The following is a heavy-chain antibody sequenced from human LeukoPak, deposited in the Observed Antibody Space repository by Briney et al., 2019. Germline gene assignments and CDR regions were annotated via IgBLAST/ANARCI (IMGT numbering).Heavy chain of an antibody. J-gene: IGHJ6*03. V-gene: IGHV3-43*02. D-gene: IGHD3-10*01. CDR3: AKDSGYGSGNAYYYMDV. CDR2: ISGDGGTT. CDR1: GFTFNDYG. Sequence: GGSLRLSCAASGFTFNDYGMHWVRQAPGKSLEWVSLISGDGGTTYYADSVKGRFTISRDDSKSSLYLQMNSLRTEDTAFYYCAKDSGYGSGNAYYYMDVWAKGTTVTVSS.